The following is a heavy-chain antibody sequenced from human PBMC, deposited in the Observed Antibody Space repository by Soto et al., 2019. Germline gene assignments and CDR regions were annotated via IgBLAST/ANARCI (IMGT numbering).Heavy chain of an antibody. V-gene: IGHV1-69*01. CDR1: GGTFSSYA. D-gene: IGHD2-8*01. J-gene: IGHJ5*02. CDR3: GILTPIPPTPSLSNWFDP. CDR2: IIPIFGTA. Sequence: QVQLVQSGAEVKKPGSSVKVSCKASGGTFSSYAISWVRQAPGQGLEWMGGIIPIFGTANYAQKFQGRVTITADESTSPAYMELSSLRSGDTAVYYCGILTPIPPTPSLSNWFDPWGQGTLVTVSS.